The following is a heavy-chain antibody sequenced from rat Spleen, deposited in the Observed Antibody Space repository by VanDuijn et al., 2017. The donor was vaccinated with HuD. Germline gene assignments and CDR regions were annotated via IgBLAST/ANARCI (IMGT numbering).Heavy chain of an antibody. CDR3: ARSGYGGYYFDY. CDR1: GFTFSDYG. J-gene: IGHJ2*01. V-gene: IGHV5-17*01. CDR2: ISYDGSST. D-gene: IGHD1-11*01. Sequence: EVQLVESGGGLVQPGNSLKLSCSASGFTFSDYGMAWVRQSPKRGLEWVATISYDGSSTYYRDSVKGRFTISRDNAKSTLFLRMDSLRSEDTATYYCARSGYGGYYFDYWGQGVMVTVSS.